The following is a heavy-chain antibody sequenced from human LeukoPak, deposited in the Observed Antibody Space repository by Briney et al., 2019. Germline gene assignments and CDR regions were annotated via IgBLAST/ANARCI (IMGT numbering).Heavy chain of an antibody. CDR1: EFSVGSNY. V-gene: IGHV3-66*01. J-gene: IGHJ3*02. D-gene: IGHD1-7*01. CDR2: IYSGGST. CDR3: AKYAVGRNYDAFDI. Sequence: GGSLRLSCAASEFSVGSNYMTWVRQAPGKGLEWVSLIYSGGSTYYADSVKGRFTISRDNSKNTLYLQMNSLRAEDTAVYYCAKYAVGRNYDAFDIWGQGTMVTVSS.